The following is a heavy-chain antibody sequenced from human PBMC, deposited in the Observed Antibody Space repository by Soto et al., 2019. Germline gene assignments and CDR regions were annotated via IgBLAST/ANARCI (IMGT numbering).Heavy chain of an antibody. CDR1: GFTVSSNY. D-gene: IGHD3-3*01. Sequence: GGSLRLSCAASGFTVSSNYMSWVRQAPGKGLEWVSVIYSGGSTYYADSVKGRFTISRDNSKNTLYLQMNSLRAEDTAVYYCAKLTTYYDFWSGYSNWFDPWGQGTLVTVSS. CDR3: AKLTTYYDFWSGYSNWFDP. CDR2: IYSGGST. V-gene: IGHV3-53*01. J-gene: IGHJ5*02.